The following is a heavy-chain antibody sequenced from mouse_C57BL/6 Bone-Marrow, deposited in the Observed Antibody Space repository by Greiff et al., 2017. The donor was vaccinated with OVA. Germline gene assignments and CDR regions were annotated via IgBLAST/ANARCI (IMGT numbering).Heavy chain of an antibody. CDR1: GFSLTSYG. Sequence: QVQLKESGPGLVQPSQSLSITCTVSGFSLTSYGVHWVRQSPGKGLEWLGVIWSGGSTDYNAAFISRLSISKDNSKSQVFFKMNSLQADDTAIYYWASIYYYGRGDMDYWGQGTSVTVSS. J-gene: IGHJ4*01. CDR3: ASIYYYGRGDMDY. D-gene: IGHD1-1*01. CDR2: IWSGGST. V-gene: IGHV2-2*01.